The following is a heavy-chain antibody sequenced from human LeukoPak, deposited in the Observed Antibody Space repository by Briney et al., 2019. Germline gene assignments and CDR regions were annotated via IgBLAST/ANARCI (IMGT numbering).Heavy chain of an antibody. CDR1: GGSFSTYY. CDR3: ARGPTISETGYFDY. J-gene: IGHJ4*03. CDR2: INHRGDT. V-gene: IGHV4-34*01. Sequence: SETLSLTCAVYGGSFSTYYWSWIRQSPGKGLEWIAEINHRGDTNYKPSVKSRVTISVDTSKNQFSLKLRSLTAADTAVYYCARGPTISETGYFDYWGQGTLVTVSS. D-gene: IGHD1-1*01.